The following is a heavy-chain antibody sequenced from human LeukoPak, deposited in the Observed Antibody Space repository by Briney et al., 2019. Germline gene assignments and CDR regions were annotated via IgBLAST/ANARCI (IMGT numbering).Heavy chain of an antibody. Sequence: SETLSLTCTVSGYSISSGYYWGWIRQPPGKGLEWIGSIYYSGSTYYNPSLKSRVTTSVDTSKNQFSPKLSSVTAADTAVYYCARDRRRIFDYWGQGTLVTVSS. CDR1: GYSISSGYY. V-gene: IGHV4-38-2*02. D-gene: IGHD6-25*01. CDR2: IYYSGST. CDR3: ARDRRRIFDY. J-gene: IGHJ4*02.